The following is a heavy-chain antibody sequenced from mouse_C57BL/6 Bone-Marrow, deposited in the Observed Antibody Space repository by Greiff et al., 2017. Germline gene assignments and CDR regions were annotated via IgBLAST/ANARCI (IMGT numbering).Heavy chain of an antibody. J-gene: IGHJ2*01. D-gene: IGHD2-2*01. CDR3: APGVTTPYYFDY. V-gene: IGHV1-42*01. CDR2: IKPSTGGT. Sequence: EVQLQQSGPELVKPGASVKISCKASGYSFTGYYMNWVKQSPEKSLEWIGEIKPSTGGTTYNQKFKAKATLTVDKSSSTAYMQLKSLTSEDSAVYYCAPGVTTPYYFDYWGQGTTLTVSS. CDR1: GYSFTGYY.